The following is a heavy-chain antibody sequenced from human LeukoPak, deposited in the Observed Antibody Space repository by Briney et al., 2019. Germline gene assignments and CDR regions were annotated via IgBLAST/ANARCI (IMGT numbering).Heavy chain of an antibody. D-gene: IGHD5-18*01. CDR3: AKDRWYSYGSFDY. CDR1: GFTFDDYA. V-gene: IGHV3-9*01. CDR2: ISWNSGSI. J-gene: IGHJ4*02. Sequence: PGRSLRLSCAASGFTFDDYAMHWVREAPGKGLEWVSGISWNSGSIGYADSVKGRFTISRDNAKNSLYLQMNSLRAEDTAVYYCAKDRWYSYGSFDYWGQGTLVTVSS.